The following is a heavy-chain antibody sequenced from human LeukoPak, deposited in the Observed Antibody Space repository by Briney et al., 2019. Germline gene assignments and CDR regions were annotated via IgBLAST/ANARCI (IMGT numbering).Heavy chain of an antibody. CDR3: ARGGRYYYDSSGYYDYYYGMDV. CDR1: GFTFSNYG. Sequence: PGKSLRLSCAASGFTFSNYGMHWVRQAPGKGLEWVAVTWYDGSNKYYADSVRGRFTISRDNSKNTLYLHMTSLRAEDTAVYYCARGGRYYYDSSGYYDYYYGMDVWGQGTTVTVSS. V-gene: IGHV3-33*01. CDR2: TWYDGSNK. J-gene: IGHJ6*02. D-gene: IGHD3-22*01.